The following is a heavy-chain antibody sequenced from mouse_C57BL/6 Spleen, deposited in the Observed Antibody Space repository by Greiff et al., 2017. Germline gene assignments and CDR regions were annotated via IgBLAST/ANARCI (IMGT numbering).Heavy chain of an antibody. Sequence: QVQLKQSGAELVKPGASVKISCKASGYAFSSYWMNWVKQRPGKGLEWIGQIYPGDGDTNYNGKFKGKATLTADKSSSTAYMQLSSLTSEDSAVYFCARRAARYYFDYWGQGTTLTVSS. J-gene: IGHJ2*01. D-gene: IGHD3-1*01. V-gene: IGHV1-80*01. CDR1: GYAFSSYW. CDR3: ARRAARYYFDY. CDR2: IYPGDGDT.